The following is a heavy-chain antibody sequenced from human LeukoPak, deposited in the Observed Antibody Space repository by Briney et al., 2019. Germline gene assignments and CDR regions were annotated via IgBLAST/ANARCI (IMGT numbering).Heavy chain of an antibody. CDR1: GFRFSDFA. D-gene: IGHD4-17*01. CDR3: AKGHSDFGTGFDL. CDR2: ISASGGRT. Sequence: GGSLRLSCAASGFRFSDFAMSWVRQAPGKGLECVSVISASGGRTYSAESVKARFTISRDNSKNTLYLEMNSLTADDTAVYYCAKGHSDFGTGFDLWGQGTLVTAS. J-gene: IGHJ4*02. V-gene: IGHV3-23*01.